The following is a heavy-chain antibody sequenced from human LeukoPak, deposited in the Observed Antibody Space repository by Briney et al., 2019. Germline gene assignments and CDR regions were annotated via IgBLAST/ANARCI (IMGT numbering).Heavy chain of an antibody. CDR1: GDSFTSYW. Sequence: GEALKISCNGSGDSFTSYWIVCVRQMPVKGLEWMGIIYPGDSGTIYSTSFQGQVVISAEKSISTAYLQWSSLKASDTAMYYCASPLAAAGTSAFDIWGQGTMVTVSS. D-gene: IGHD6-13*01. CDR3: ASPLAAAGTSAFDI. V-gene: IGHV5-51*01. J-gene: IGHJ3*02. CDR2: IYPGDSGT.